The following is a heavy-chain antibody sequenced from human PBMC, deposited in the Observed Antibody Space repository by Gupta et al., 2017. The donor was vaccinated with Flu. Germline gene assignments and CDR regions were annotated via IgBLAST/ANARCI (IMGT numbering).Heavy chain of an antibody. D-gene: IGHD3-3*01. CDR1: GFTFSSYA. CDR3: ARDSPPGFHDFWSGYSGGPYYYYGMDV. J-gene: IGHJ6*02. V-gene: IGHV3-48*03. CDR2: ISSSGSTI. Sequence: EVQLVESGGGLVQPGGSLRLSCAASGFTFSSYAMNWVRQAPGKGLEWVSYISSSGSTIYYADSVKGRFTISRDNAKNSLYLQMNSLRAEDTAVYYCARDSPPGFHDFWSGYSGGPYYYYGMDVWGQGTTVTVSS.